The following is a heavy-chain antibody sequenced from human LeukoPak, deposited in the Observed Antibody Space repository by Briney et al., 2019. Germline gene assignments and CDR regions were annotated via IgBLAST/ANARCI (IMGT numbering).Heavy chain of an antibody. D-gene: IGHD6-13*01. Sequence: ASVKVSCKASGYTFTGYYMHWVRQAPGQGLEWMGWINPNSGGTNYAQKFQGRVTMTRDTSISTAYMELSRLRSDDTAVYYCARDSSSWIRWFDPWGQGTLVTVSS. CDR2: INPNSGGT. CDR1: GYTFTGYY. V-gene: IGHV1-2*02. CDR3: ARDSSSWIRWFDP. J-gene: IGHJ5*02.